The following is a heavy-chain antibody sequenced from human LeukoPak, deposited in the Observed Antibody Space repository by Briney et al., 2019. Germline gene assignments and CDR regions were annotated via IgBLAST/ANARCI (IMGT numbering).Heavy chain of an antibody. D-gene: IGHD2/OR15-2a*01. CDR2: IYYSGRT. CDR1: GGSITSYY. V-gene: IGHV4-59*08. Sequence: SETLSLTCTVSGGSITSYYWSWIRQPPGKGLKWIGYIYYSGRTNYTPSLKSRVTISVDTSTTQFSLKLSSVTAADTAAYYCARHSRGRANIDSCDPWGQGTLVTVSS. J-gene: IGHJ5*02. CDR3: ARHSRGRANIDSCDP.